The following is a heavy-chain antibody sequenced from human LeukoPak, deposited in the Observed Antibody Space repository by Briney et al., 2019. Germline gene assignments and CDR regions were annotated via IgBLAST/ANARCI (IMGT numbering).Heavy chain of an antibody. CDR1: GYTFTSYY. CDR3: ARGDYDILTGYYPADY. Sequence: PVASVKVSCKASGYTFTSYYMHWVRQAPGQGLEWMGIINPSGGSTSYAQKFQGRVTMTRDTSTSTVYMELSSLRSEDTAVYYCARGDYDILTGYYPADYWGQGTLVTVSS. D-gene: IGHD3-9*01. CDR2: INPSGGST. J-gene: IGHJ4*02. V-gene: IGHV1-46*01.